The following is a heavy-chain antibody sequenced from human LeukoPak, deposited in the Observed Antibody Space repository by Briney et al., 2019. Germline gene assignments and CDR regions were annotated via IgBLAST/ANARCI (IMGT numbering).Heavy chain of an antibody. V-gene: IGHV4-39*01. CDR1: GDSMSSSSVYY. D-gene: IGHD4/OR15-4a*01. CDR3: ARGSRYGGNYFDY. J-gene: IGHJ4*02. Sequence: SETLSLTCTVSGDSMSSSSVYYWGWIRQAPGKGLEWIGSIYDTGSTHYSPTLQSRVSIYLEKSQNQFSLKLTSVTAADTAVYYCARGSRYGGNYFDYWGQGTLVTVSS. CDR2: IYDTGST.